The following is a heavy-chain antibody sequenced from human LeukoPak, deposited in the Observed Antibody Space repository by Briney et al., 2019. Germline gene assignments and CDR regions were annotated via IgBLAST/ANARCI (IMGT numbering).Heavy chain of an antibody. V-gene: IGHV5-51*03. J-gene: IGHJ4*02. D-gene: IGHD2-21*02. CDR3: ARRAYCGGDCYYFDH. CDR1: GSTFTSYW. Sequence: KPGESLQISCKCSGSTFTSYWIGWVRQLPGKGLEWMGIIYPGDSDTRYSPSFQGQVTISADKSISTAYLQWSSLKASDTAMYYCARRAYCGGDCYYFDHWGQGTLVTVPS. CDR2: IYPGDSDT.